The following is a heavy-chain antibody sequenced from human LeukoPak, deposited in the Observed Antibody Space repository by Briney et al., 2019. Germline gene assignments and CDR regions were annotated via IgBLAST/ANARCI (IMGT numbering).Heavy chain of an antibody. CDR3: ARGLGGNDFWSGYYPLYYYYYGMDV. D-gene: IGHD3-3*01. J-gene: IGHJ6*02. CDR2: ISAYNGNT. CDR1: GYTFTSYG. Sequence: ASVKVSCKASGYTFTSYGISWVRQAPGQGLEWMGWISAYNGNTNYAQKLQGRVTMTRNTSISTVYMELSSLRSEDTAVYYCARGLGGNDFWSGYYPLYYYYYGMDVWGQGTTVTVSS. V-gene: IGHV1-18*01.